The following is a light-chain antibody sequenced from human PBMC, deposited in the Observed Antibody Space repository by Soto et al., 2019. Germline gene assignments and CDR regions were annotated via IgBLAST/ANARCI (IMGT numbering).Light chain of an antibody. V-gene: IGLV1-44*01. CDR1: SSNIGRDT. J-gene: IGLJ3*02. CDR3: ATWDGSLNGWV. Sequence: QPVLTQPPSASGTPGQRVTISCSGGSSNIGRDTVNWYQQLPGTAPKLLIYSTNQRPSGVPDRFSGSKSGTSASLAISGRQSADEADYYCATWDGSLNGWVFGGGTKLTVL. CDR2: STN.